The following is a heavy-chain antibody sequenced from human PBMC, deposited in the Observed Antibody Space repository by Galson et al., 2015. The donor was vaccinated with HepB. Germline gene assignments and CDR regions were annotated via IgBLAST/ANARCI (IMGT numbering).Heavy chain of an antibody. CDR1: GGTFSSYA. CDR2: TIPIFGFT. Sequence: SVKVSCKASGGTFSSYAISWVRQAPGQGLEWMGGTIPIFGFTTYAQKFQGRVTITADESTSTANMELSSLRSEDTAVHYCARFMTTVTTGGFDYWGQGTLVTVSS. V-gene: IGHV1-69*13. J-gene: IGHJ4*02. CDR3: ARFMTTVTTGGFDY. D-gene: IGHD4-17*01.